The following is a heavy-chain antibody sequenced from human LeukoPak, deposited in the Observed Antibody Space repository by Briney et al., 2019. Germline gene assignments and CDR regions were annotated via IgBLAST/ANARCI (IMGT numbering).Heavy chain of an antibody. Sequence: GGSLRLSCAASGFTFSSYWMHWVRQAPGKGLVWVSRINSDGSSTSYADSVEGRFTISRDNAKNTLYLQMNSLRAEDTAVYYCARAGLRYFDWFSDYYGMDVWGKGTTVTVSS. J-gene: IGHJ6*04. CDR3: ARAGLRYFDWFSDYYGMDV. CDR1: GFTFSSYW. V-gene: IGHV3-74*01. CDR2: INSDGSST. D-gene: IGHD3-9*01.